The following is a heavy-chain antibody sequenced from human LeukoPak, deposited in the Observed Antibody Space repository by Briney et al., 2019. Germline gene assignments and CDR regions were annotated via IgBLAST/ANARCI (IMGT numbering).Heavy chain of an antibody. CDR1: GYTLTELS. J-gene: IGHJ4*02. CDR3: CPLGIAAADY. D-gene: IGHD6-13*01. Sequence: ASVKVSCKVSGYTLTELSMHWVRQAPGKGLEWMGGFDPEDGETIYAQKFQGRVTMTEDTSTDTAYVELSSLRSEDTAVYYCCPLGIAAADYWGQGTLVTVSS. V-gene: IGHV1-24*01. CDR2: FDPEDGET.